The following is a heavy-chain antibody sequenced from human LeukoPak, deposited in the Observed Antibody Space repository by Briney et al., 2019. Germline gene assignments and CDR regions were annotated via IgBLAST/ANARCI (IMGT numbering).Heavy chain of an antibody. CDR2: ISYDGSNK. D-gene: IGHD5-18*01. J-gene: IGHJ4*02. V-gene: IGHV3-30*03. CDR1: GFTFSSYG. CDR3: ARMKPIQLWSHFDY. Sequence: GRSLRLSCAASGFTFSSYGMHWVRQAPGKGLEWVAVISYDGSNKYYADSVKGRFTISRDNSKNTLYLQMNSLRAEDTAVFYCARMKPIQLWSHFDYWGQGTLVTVSS.